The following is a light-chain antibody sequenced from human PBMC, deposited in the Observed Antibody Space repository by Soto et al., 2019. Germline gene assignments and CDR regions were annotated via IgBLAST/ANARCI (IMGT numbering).Light chain of an antibody. Sequence: EIVLTQSPGSLSLSPGERATLSCRASQSVSSSYLAWYQQRPGQAPRVLIFGASYRATGIPDRFSGSGSGTDFTLTISRLEPEDFAVYYCQHYSSSPPEFTFGPGTKVDSK. V-gene: IGKV3-20*01. CDR2: GAS. CDR3: QHYSSSPPEFT. CDR1: QSVSSSY. J-gene: IGKJ3*01.